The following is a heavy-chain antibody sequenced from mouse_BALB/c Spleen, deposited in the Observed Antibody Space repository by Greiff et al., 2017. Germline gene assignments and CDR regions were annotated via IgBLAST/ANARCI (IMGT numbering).Heavy chain of an antibody. D-gene: IGHD2-14*01. CDR1: GFAFSSYD. J-gene: IGHJ4*01. CDR2: ISSGGGST. Sequence: EVQGVESGGGLVKPGGSLKLSCAASGFAFSSYDMSWVRQTPEKRLAWVAYISSGGGSTYYPDTVKGRFTISSDNAKNTLYLQMSSLKSEDTAMYYCARYRYDYAMDYWGQGTSVTVSS. CDR3: ARYRYDYAMDY. V-gene: IGHV5-12-1*01.